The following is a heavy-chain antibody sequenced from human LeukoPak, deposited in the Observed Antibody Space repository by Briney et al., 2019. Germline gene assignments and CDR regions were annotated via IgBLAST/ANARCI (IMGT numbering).Heavy chain of an antibody. CDR3: AKGEYYYDSSGYYPVDY. D-gene: IGHD3-22*01. CDR2: ISGSGGST. J-gene: IGHJ4*02. Sequence: GGSLRLSCAASGFTFSSYGIPWVRQAPGKGLEWVSAISGSGGSTYYADSVKGRFTISRDNSKNTLYLQMNSLRAEDTAVYYCAKGEYYYDSSGYYPVDYWGQGTLVTVSS. CDR1: GFTFSSYG. V-gene: IGHV3-23*01.